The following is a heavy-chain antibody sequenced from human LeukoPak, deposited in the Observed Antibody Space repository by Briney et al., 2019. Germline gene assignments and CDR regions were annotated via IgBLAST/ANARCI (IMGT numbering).Heavy chain of an antibody. J-gene: IGHJ4*02. CDR1: GFTFSSYE. D-gene: IGHD5-18*01. CDR3: AAEGGYSGGF. CDR2: ISSSGSTI. Sequence: GGSLRLSCAASGFTFSSYEMNWVRQAPGKGLEWVSYISSSGSTIYYADSVKGRCPISSRNVQKSLYLQMNSLRAEEHAGLLCAAEGGYSGGFGGQETLVTVSS. V-gene: IGHV3-48*03.